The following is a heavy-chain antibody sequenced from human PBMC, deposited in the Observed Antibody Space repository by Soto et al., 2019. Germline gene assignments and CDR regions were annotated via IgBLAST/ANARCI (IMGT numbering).Heavy chain of an antibody. D-gene: IGHD5-12*01. V-gene: IGHV5-10-1*01. Sequence: EVQLVQSGAEVKKPGESLRISCKGSGYSFTSYSISWVRQMPGKGLEWMGRIAPSDSYTHYSPSFQGHVTISADKSISTAYLQWSSRTASDTAMYYCARLAMATRRGYYGMDVWGQGTTVTVSS. CDR3: ARLAMATRRGYYGMDV. J-gene: IGHJ6*02. CDR2: IAPSDSYT. CDR1: GYSFTSYS.